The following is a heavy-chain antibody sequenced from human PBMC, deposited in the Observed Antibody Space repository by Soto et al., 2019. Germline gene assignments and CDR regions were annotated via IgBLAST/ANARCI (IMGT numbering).Heavy chain of an antibody. D-gene: IGHD4-17*01. V-gene: IGHV1-18*01. CDR3: ARRPTVRRDYYYYYGMDV. CDR1: GYTFTSYG. CDR2: ISAYKGNT. J-gene: IGHJ6*02. Sequence: ASVKVSCKASGYTFTSYGISWVRQAPGQGLEWVGWISAYKGNTNYAQKLQGTVTMTTDTSTSTAYTELRSLRSDDTAVYYCARRPTVRRDYYYYYGMDVWGQGTTVTVSS.